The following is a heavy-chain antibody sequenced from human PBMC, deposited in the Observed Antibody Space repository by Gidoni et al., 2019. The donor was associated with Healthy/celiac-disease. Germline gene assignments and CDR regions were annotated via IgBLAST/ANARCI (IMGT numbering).Heavy chain of an antibody. J-gene: IGHJ6*02. D-gene: IGHD6-13*01. CDR2: IYYSGST. V-gene: IGHV4-59*01. CDR3: ARVSWRPYYYGMDV. CDR1: GGSISSYY. Sequence: QVQLQESGPGLVKPSETLSLTCTVSGGSISSYYWSWIRQPPGKGLEWIGYIYYSGSTNYNPSLKSRVTISVDTSKNQFSLKLSSVTAADTAVYYCARVSWRPYYYGMDVWGQGTTVTVSS.